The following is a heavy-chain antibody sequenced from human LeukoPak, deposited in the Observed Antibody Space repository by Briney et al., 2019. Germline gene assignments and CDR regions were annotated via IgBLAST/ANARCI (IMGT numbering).Heavy chain of an antibody. CDR2: ITWNSGSI. CDR3: AKGVGYSYGVAFDI. CDR1: GFTFDDYA. V-gene: IGHV3-9*03. J-gene: IGHJ3*02. Sequence: LPGRSLRLSCVASGFTFDDYAMHWVRQAPGKGLEWVSSITWNSGSIVYADSVKGRFTISRDNAKNSLYLQMNSLRADDMALYYCAKGVGYSYGVAFDIWGQGTEVTVSS. D-gene: IGHD5-18*01.